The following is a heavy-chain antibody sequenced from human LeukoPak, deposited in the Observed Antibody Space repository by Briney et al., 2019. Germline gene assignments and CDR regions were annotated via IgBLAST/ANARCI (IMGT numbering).Heavy chain of an antibody. CDR2: ISYSGST. CDR1: GGSISSYY. V-gene: IGHV4-59*08. Sequence: SETLSLTCTVSGGSISSYYWSWIRQPPGKGLEWIGYISYSGSTDSNPSLKSRVTFPVDTSKNQISLRLSSVTAADTAVYYCARTYCRGGSCHFDYWGQGTLVTVSS. J-gene: IGHJ4*02. CDR3: ARTYCRGGSCHFDY. D-gene: IGHD2-15*01.